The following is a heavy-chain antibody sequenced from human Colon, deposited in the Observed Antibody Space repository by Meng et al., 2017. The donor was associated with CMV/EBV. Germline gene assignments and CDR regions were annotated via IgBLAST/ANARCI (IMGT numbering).Heavy chain of an antibody. D-gene: IGHD6-13*01. J-gene: IGHJ4*02. CDR1: GFTFSDYA. V-gene: IGHV3-23*01. CDR2: IRGGVGRT. CDR3: VRTWSWGQQLALFDF. Sequence: GESLKISCAASGFTFSDYAMSWVRQAPGKGLEWVSGIRGGVGRTDYADSVNGRFTISRDDSKSTLYLQMNSLRVEDMAVYYCVRTWSWGQQLALFDFWGQGTLGTVSS.